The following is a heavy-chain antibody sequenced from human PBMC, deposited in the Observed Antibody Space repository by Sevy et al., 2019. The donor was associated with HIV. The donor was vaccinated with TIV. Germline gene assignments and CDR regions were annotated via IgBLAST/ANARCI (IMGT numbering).Heavy chain of an antibody. D-gene: IGHD6-19*01. J-gene: IGHJ1*01. Sequence: GGSLRLSCAASGFNIESYRMNWVRQAPGKPLEWVANIKEDDTVKYYVDSVQGRFTIFRDIGRNLVYLVMNNLRVEDTALYYCVRALQSEGSFWGQGTLVTVSS. CDR2: IKEDDTVK. CDR3: VRALQSEGSF. V-gene: IGHV3-7*04. CDR1: GFNIESYR.